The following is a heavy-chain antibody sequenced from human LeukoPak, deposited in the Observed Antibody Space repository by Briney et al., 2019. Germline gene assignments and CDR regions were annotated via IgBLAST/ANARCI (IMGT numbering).Heavy chain of an antibody. CDR2: ISGSGDNT. J-gene: IGHJ4*02. D-gene: IGHD1-26*01. Sequence: PGGSLRLSCAASRFTFNSYAMIWVRQAPGKGLEWVSVISGSGDNTYYADSVKGRFTISRDNSKNTLYLQMSSLRAEDTAVYYCAKGRGWAPYYFDYWGQGTLLTVSS. CDR1: RFTFNSYA. V-gene: IGHV3-23*01. CDR3: AKGRGWAPYYFDY.